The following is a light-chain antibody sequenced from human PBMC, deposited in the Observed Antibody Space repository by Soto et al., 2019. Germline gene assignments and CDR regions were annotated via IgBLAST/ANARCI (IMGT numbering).Light chain of an antibody. CDR2: GAS. CDR1: QDITTY. Sequence: DIQMTQSPSSLSASVGERITITCQASQDITTYLNWYQQKPGKAPKLLIYGASTLETGVPSRFSGSGSGTYFTFVISILQPEEVATYYCQQYDTIQYSVGQGTKLEIK. V-gene: IGKV1-33*01. J-gene: IGKJ2*03. CDR3: QQYDTIQYS.